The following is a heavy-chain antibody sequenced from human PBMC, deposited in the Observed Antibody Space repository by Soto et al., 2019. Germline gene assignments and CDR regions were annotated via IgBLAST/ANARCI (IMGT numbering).Heavy chain of an antibody. Sequence: QVQLVQSGAEVKKPGASVKVSCKASGYTFSNYAISWVRQATGQGLEWMGWISAYNGNTNYAQKLRXXGXMXXDTSTSTAYMELRSLRSDDSAVYYCARDYYGSSALWGQGTLVTVSS. CDR2: ISAYNGNT. CDR1: GYTFSNYA. V-gene: IGHV1-18*01. D-gene: IGHD3-22*01. J-gene: IGHJ4*02. CDR3: ARDYYGSSAL.